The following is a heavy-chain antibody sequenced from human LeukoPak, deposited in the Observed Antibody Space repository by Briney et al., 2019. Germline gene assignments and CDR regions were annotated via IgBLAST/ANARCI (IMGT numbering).Heavy chain of an antibody. CDR2: INWNGGST. J-gene: IGHJ4*02. CDR3: ASDRTIFGVVMIDY. V-gene: IGHV3-20*04. D-gene: IGHD3-3*01. CDR1: GFTFDDYG. Sequence: PGGSLRLSXAASGFTFDDYGMSWVSQAPGKGLEWVSGINWNGGSTCYADSVKGRFTISRDNAKNSLYLQMNSLRAEDTALYYCASDRTIFGVVMIDYWGQGTLVTVSS.